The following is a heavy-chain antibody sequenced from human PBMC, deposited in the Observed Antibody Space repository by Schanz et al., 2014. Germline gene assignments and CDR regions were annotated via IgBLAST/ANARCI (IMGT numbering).Heavy chain of an antibody. CDR1: GYTLTGFG. CDR2: ISAYSGNS. Sequence: QVQLVQSGADVKKPGASVKVSCKASGYTLTGFGVSWVRQAPGQGREWMGWISAYSGNSKYAQKLQGRVTMTTDTSTNTAYMELRSLTSDDSAVYYCARDRDQWDGNYLDYWGQGTLVTVSS. J-gene: IGHJ4*02. D-gene: IGHD1-26*01. V-gene: IGHV1-18*01. CDR3: ARDRDQWDGNYLDY.